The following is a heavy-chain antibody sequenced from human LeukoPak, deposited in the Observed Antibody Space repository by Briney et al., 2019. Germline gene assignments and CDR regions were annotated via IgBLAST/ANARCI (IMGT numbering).Heavy chain of an antibody. V-gene: IGHV3-30*02. Sequence: SGGSLRLSCAASGFTFSDYGMHWVRQAPGKGLEWVAFIRNDGSNEYYPDSVKGRFTISRDNSRNTLYLQMNSLRPEDTAVYYCAKGGSASRNWFDPWGQGTLVTVSS. CDR2: IRNDGSNE. D-gene: IGHD2-15*01. CDR3: AKGGSASRNWFDP. J-gene: IGHJ5*02. CDR1: GFTFSDYG.